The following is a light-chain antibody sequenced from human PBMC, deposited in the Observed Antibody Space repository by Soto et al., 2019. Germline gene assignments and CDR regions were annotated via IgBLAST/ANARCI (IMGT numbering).Light chain of an antibody. J-gene: IGKJ5*01. Sequence: EIVLTQSPGPLSLSPAERATLSCRASQSVSSSYLAWYQQKPGQAPRLLIYGASSRATGIPDRFSGSGSGTDFTLTISRLEPEDFAVYYCQQYGSSPPITFGQGTRLEIK. CDR2: GAS. CDR3: QQYGSSPPIT. V-gene: IGKV3-20*01. CDR1: QSVSSSY.